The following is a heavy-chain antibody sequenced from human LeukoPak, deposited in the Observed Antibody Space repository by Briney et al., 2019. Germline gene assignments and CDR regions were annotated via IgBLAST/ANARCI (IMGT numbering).Heavy chain of an antibody. CDR2: IKSNADGGTP. D-gene: IGHD2/OR15-2a*01. V-gene: IGHV3-15*01. CDR1: GFSFMNAW. J-gene: IGHJ4*02. Sequence: TGGSLRLSCAASGFSFMNAWMIWVRQAPGKGLEWVGRIKSNADGGTPDYAAPARGRFTISRDDSKNTLCLQMNSLKTEDTAVYYCTTFYHEYSPYWGRGTLVTVSS. CDR3: TTFYHEYSPY.